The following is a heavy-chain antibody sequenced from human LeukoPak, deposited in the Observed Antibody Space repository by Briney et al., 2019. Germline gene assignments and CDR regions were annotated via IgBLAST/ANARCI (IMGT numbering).Heavy chain of an antibody. J-gene: IGHJ4*02. CDR2: INPNSGGT. CDR1: GYTFTGYY. Sequence: ASVTVSCKASGYTFTGYYMHWVRQAPGQGLEWMGWINPNSGGTNYAQKFQGRVTMTRDTSISTAYMELSRLRSDDTAVYYCASTPSDGSYYDYWGQGTLVTVSS. CDR3: ASTPSDGSYYDY. D-gene: IGHD1-26*01. V-gene: IGHV1-2*02.